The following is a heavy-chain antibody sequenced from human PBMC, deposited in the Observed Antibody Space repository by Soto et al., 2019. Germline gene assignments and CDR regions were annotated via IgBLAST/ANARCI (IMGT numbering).Heavy chain of an antibody. CDR2: INAGNGNT. J-gene: IGHJ4*02. CDR1: GYTFTSYA. D-gene: IGHD3-10*01. CDR3: ARDSSHVLLWFGESGGHYY. V-gene: IGHV1-3*01. Sequence: RASVKVSCKASGYTFTSYAMHWVRQAPGQRLEWMGWINAGNGNTKYSQKFQGRVTITRDTSASTAYMELSSLRSEDTAVYYCARDSSHVLLWFGESGGHYYWGQGTLVTVSS.